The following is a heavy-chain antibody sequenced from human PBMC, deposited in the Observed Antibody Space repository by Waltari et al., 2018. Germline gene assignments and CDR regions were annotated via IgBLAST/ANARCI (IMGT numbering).Heavy chain of an antibody. Sequence: QLQLQESGPGLVKPSETLSLTCTVSGGSISSSSYYWGWIRQPPGKGLEWIGSIYYSGSTYYNPSLKSRVTISADTSKNQFSLKLSSVTAADTAVYYCARDDYYDSPGSFDIWGQGTMVTVSS. V-gene: IGHV4-39*07. CDR2: IYYSGST. D-gene: IGHD3-22*01. J-gene: IGHJ3*02. CDR1: GGSISSSSYY. CDR3: ARDDYYDSPGSFDI.